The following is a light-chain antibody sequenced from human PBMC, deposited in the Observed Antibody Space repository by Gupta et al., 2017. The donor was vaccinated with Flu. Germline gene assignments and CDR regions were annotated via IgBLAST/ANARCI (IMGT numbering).Light chain of an antibody. CDR1: VLAARY. V-gene: IGLV3-27*01. CDR2: KDG. J-gene: IGLJ2*01. CDR3: DCSTDDNVGI. Sequence: SYELTQPSSVSVSPGQTARISCSGDVLAARYARWFQQKPGHAHVLLFFKDGDRPSEIPGRFSGSSSGTTGTLIISGVQVEDEGDYYCDCSTDDNVGIFGGGTRLTVL.